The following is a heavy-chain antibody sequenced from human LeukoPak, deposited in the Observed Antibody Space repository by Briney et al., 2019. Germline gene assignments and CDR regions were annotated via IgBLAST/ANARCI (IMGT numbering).Heavy chain of an antibody. CDR3: AKAEAREILRAVGLEEYLQY. Sequence: QTGGSLRLSCAASGFTFSSYGMHWVRQAPGKGLEWVAVISYDGSNKYYADSVKGRFTISRDNSKSTVYLQMNSLIPDDTAVYFCAKAEAREILRAVGLEEYLQYWGQGTLVTVSS. J-gene: IGHJ1*01. D-gene: IGHD3-10*01. CDR2: ISYDGSNK. CDR1: GFTFSSYG. V-gene: IGHV3-30*18.